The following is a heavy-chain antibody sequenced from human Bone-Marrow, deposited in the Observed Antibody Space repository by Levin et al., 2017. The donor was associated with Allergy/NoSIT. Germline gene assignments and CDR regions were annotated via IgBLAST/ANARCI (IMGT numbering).Heavy chain of an antibody. Sequence: ASVKVSCAASEFILSDYIMHWVRQAPGKGLEWMGGIHPEDGETVYAQKFQGRVTMTEDTSTDTAYMELSSLRSEDTAVYYCATDTYENANGNWFDPWGQGTLVTVSS. CDR3: ATDTYENANGNWFDP. CDR1: EFILSDYI. CDR2: IHPEDGET. D-gene: IGHD5-12*01. V-gene: IGHV1-24*01. J-gene: IGHJ5*02.